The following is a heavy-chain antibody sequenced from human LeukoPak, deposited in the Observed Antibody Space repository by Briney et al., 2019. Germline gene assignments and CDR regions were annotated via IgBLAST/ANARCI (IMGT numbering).Heavy chain of an antibody. D-gene: IGHD3-9*01. V-gene: IGHV3-21*01. CDR3: ARGGSLRYFDWPRRSSHPYYYYMDV. CDR1: GFTFSSYS. CDR2: ISSSSSYI. Sequence: GGSLRLSCAASGFTFSSYSMNWVRQAPGKGLEWVSSISSSSSYIYYADSVKGRFTISRDNAKNSLYLQMNSLRAEDTAVYYCARGGSLRYFDWPRRSSHPYYYYMDVWGKGTTVTVSS. J-gene: IGHJ6*03.